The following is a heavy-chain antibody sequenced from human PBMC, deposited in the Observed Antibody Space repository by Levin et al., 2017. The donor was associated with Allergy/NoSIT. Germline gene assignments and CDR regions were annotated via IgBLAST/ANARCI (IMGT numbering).Heavy chain of an antibody. D-gene: IGHD2-2*01. Sequence: GGSLRLSCKASGYTFTGYYMHWVRQAPGQGLEWMGRINPNSGGTNYAQKFQGRVTMTRDTSISTAYMELSRLRSDDTAVYYCARDGIVVVPAAIVNYYYYMDVWGKGTTVTVSS. CDR2: INPNSGGT. CDR3: ARDGIVVVPAAIVNYYYYMDV. J-gene: IGHJ6*03. CDR1: GYTFTGYY. V-gene: IGHV1-2*06.